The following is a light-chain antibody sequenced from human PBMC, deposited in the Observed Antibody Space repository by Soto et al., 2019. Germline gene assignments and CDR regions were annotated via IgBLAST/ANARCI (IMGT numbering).Light chain of an antibody. V-gene: IGKV3-15*01. Sequence: EIVMTQSPATLSVSPGERATLSCRASQSVSSNLAWYQQKPGQAPRLLISGASTRATGIPARFSGSGSGTEFTLTISSLQSEDFAVYYCQQYNNWPPVYTFGQGTKLEIK. CDR2: GAS. CDR3: QQYNNWPPVYT. CDR1: QSVSSN. J-gene: IGKJ2*01.